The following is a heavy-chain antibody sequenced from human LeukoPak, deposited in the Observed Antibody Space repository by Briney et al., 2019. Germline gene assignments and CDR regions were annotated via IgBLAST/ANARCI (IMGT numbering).Heavy chain of an antibody. V-gene: IGHV4-39*01. D-gene: IGHD3-22*01. CDR1: GGSISSSSYY. J-gene: IGHJ3*02. Sequence: SETLSLTCTVSGGSISSSSYYWGWIRQPPGKGLEWIGSIYYSGSTYYNPSLKSRVTISVDTSKNQFSLKLSSVTAADTAVYYFARYYDSSGYSLDAFDIWGRGTMVTVSS. CDR2: IYYSGST. CDR3: ARYYDSSGYSLDAFDI.